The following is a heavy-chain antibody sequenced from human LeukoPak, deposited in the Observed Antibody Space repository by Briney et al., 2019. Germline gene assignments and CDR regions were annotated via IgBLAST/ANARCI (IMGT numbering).Heavy chain of an antibody. J-gene: IGHJ5*02. V-gene: IGHV3-7*01. CDR1: GFIFSNCW. Sequence: GGSLRLSCETSGFIFSNCWMTWVRQAPGKGLEWVANIKTDASEKYYADSVKGRFTISRDNAKMSLYLQMNSLRVEDTAVYYCARDGGGSQQSNWFDPWGQGTLVTVSS. D-gene: IGHD1-26*01. CDR2: IKTDASEK. CDR3: ARDGGGSQQSNWFDP.